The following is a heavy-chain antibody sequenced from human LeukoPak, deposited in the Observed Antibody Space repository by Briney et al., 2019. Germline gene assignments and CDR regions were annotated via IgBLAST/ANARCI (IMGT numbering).Heavy chain of an antibody. V-gene: IGHV3-33*01. Sequence: PGGSLRLSCAASGFTFSHYGMHWVRQAPGKGLEWVAVIWSDGTNKYYADSVKGRFSISRDDSQKRVFLQMNSLRAEDTAVYYCARDAQRGFDYSNSLQYWGHGALVTVSS. J-gene: IGHJ4*01. D-gene: IGHD4-11*01. CDR1: GFTFSHYG. CDR2: IWSDGTNK. CDR3: ARDAQRGFDYSNSLQY.